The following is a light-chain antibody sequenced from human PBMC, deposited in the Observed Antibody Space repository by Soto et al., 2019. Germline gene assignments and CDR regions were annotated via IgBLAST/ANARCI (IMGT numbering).Light chain of an antibody. J-gene: IGLJ1*01. CDR1: SSNIGGNS. Sequence: QSVLTQPPSVSAAPGQKVTISCSVSSSNIGGNSVSWYQQLPGTAPKLLIYDDNKRSSGIPDRFSGSKSGTSATLGITGFQTGDEADYYCGSWDSSLSAYVFGTGTKVTV. CDR3: GSWDSSLSAYV. CDR2: DDN. V-gene: IGLV1-51*01.